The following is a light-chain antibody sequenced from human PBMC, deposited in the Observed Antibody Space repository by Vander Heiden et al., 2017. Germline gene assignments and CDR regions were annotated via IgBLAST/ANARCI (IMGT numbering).Light chain of an antibody. V-gene: IGLV1-51*01. Sequence: QSVLTQPPSVSAAPGQKVTISCSGNNSNIGNNYVSWYQQLPGTAPKLLIYDNNKRPSVIPDRFSGSKSGTSATLGITGLQSGDEADYYCATWDSSLTTGVFGAGTKVSVL. CDR2: DNN. J-gene: IGLJ1*01. CDR3: ATWDSSLTTGV. CDR1: NSNIGNNY.